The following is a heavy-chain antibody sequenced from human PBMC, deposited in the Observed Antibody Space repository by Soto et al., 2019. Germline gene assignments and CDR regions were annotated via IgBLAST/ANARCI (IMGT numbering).Heavy chain of an antibody. J-gene: IGHJ4*02. CDR1: GGSISSGGYY. CDR3: AGVYDCSGGSCYRLDY. Sequence: QVQLQESGPGLVKPSQTLSLTCTVSGGSISSGGYYWSWIRQHPGKGQEWIGYIYYSGSTYYNPSLKSRVTISVDTSKNQFSLKLSSVTAADTAVYYYAGVYDCSGGSCYRLDYWGQGTLVTVSS. D-gene: IGHD2-15*01. V-gene: IGHV4-31*03. CDR2: IYYSGST.